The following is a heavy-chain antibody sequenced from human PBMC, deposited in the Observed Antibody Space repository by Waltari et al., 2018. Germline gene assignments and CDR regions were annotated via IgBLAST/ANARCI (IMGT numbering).Heavy chain of an antibody. CDR2: MNPDSGKA. D-gene: IGHD2-21*01. CDR3: ARLLLTPIRGDVVDGGLDV. Sequence: QVQLVQSGAEVKKPGASVKVSCKASGYTFTSNYIHWVRQATGQGLEWMGWMNPDSGKAGYAQKFKGRLTMTRNTSIRTAFMELSSLRSEDTAVYYCARLLLTPIRGDVVDGGLDVWGPGTTVTVSS. CDR1: GYTFTSNY. V-gene: IGHV1-8*01. J-gene: IGHJ6*02.